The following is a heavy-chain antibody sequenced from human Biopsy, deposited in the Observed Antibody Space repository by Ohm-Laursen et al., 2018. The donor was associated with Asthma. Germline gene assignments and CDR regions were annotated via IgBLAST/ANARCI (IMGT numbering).Heavy chain of an antibody. CDR3: ARMISYYDEMRDPFFDY. J-gene: IGHJ4*02. Sequence: ASVKVSCKASGYTVTRYAINWVRQAPGQGLEWMGWINTNTGNPTYVQGFTGRFVFSLDTSVNTVHLQISSLKAEDTAVYFCARMISYYDEMRDPFFDYWGQGTLVTVSS. CDR1: GYTVTRYA. V-gene: IGHV7-4-1*02. CDR2: INTNTGNP. D-gene: IGHD3-16*01.